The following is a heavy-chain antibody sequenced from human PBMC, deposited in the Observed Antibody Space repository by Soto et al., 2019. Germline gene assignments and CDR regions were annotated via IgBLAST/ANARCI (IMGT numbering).Heavy chain of an antibody. V-gene: IGHV1-3*04. D-gene: IGHD3-10*01. CDR2: INTGNANT. Sequence: QVQLVQSGAEVKKPGASVKVSCKASGYTFTNYALHWVRQAPGQRLEWMGWINTGNANTKYSQKFQGRVTITRDTSASTAYMELSSLRSEDTAVYYCAKDRITMVRGVLIMPYWVQGTLVTFSS. CDR1: GYTFTNYA. CDR3: AKDRITMVRGVLIMPY. J-gene: IGHJ4*02.